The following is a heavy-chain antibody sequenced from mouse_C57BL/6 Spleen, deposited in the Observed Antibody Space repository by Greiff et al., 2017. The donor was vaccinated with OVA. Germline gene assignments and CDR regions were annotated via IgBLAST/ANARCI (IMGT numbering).Heavy chain of an antibody. CDR1: GYSITSGYD. J-gene: IGHJ1*03. CDR2: ISYSGSN. D-gene: IGHD1-1*01. Sequence: EVKLVESGPGMVKPSQSLSLTCTVTGYSITSGYDWHWIRHFPGNKLEWMGYISYSGSNNYNPYLKSRISITHDTSKNHFFLKLNSVTTEDTATYYCAREGITTVVAKDWYFDVWGTGTTVTVSS. V-gene: IGHV3-1*01. CDR3: AREGITTVVAKDWYFDV.